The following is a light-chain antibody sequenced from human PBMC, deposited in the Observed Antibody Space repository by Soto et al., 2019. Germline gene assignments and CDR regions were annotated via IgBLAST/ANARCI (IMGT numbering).Light chain of an antibody. J-gene: IGLJ3*02. CDR3: EAWDDSLNGPV. CDR2: ANN. Sequence: QPVLTQPPSASGTPGQKITISCSGSTSDIGSNTVNWYQQVPGTAPKLLIYANNQRPSGVPDRFSGSKSGTSASLAISGLQSEDEADYYCEAWDDSLNGPVFGGGTKLTAL. V-gene: IGLV1-44*01. CDR1: TSDIGSNT.